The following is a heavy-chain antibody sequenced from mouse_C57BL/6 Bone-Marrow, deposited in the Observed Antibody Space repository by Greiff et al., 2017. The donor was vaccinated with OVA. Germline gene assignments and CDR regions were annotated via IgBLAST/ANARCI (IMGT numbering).Heavy chain of an antibody. CDR3: AKHIYDGYYDYYAMDY. CDR2: IWGGGST. CDR1: GFSLTSYG. D-gene: IGHD2-3*01. V-gene: IGHV2-9*01. Sequence: QVQLKQSGPGLVAPSQSLPITCTVSGFSLTSYGVDWVRQPPGKGLEWLGVIWGGGSTNYNSALMSRLSISKDNSKSQVFLKMNSLQTDDTAMYYCAKHIYDGYYDYYAMDYWGQGTSVTVSS. J-gene: IGHJ4*01.